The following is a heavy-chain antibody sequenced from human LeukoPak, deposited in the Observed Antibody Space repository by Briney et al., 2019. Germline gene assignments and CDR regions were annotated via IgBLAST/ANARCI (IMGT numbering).Heavy chain of an antibody. V-gene: IGHV1-18*01. CDR2: ISAYIGKT. CDR1: GYTFTRYD. D-gene: IGHD3-3*01. Sequence: GASVKVSCKASGYTFTRYDINWVRQAPGQGLEWMGWISAYIGKTNYAKKFQGRVTMTTDTSTSTAYMELRSLRIDDTAVYYCARDRYYDFWSGYPLGYYYMDVWGKGTTVTVSS. CDR3: ARDRYYDFWSGYPLGYYYMDV. J-gene: IGHJ6*03.